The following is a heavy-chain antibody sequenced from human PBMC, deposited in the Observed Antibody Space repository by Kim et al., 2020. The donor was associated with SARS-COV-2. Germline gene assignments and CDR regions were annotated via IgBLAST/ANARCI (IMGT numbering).Heavy chain of an antibody. V-gene: IGHV3-43*01. CDR3: AKETSRIWDY. D-gene: IGHD3-3*02. J-gene: IGHJ4*02. Sequence: STFYADSVKDRFTISRDNSEKSLYMQMNSLTIEDSAFYYGAKETSRIWDYWGQGTLVTVSS. CDR2: ST.